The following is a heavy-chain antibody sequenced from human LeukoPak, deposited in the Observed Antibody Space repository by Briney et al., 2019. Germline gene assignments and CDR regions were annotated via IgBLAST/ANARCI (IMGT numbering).Heavy chain of an antibody. J-gene: IGHJ4*02. D-gene: IGHD3-16*02. V-gene: IGHV3-7*03. Sequence: GGSLRLSCAASGFTFSTYWMSWVRQAPGKGLEWLANIRQDGSESYYVDSVKGRFTISRDNAKNSLYLQMNSLRAEDTAVYYCARGGYDYVWGSYLGDYWGQGTLVTVSS. CDR3: ARGGYDYVWGSYLGDY. CDR1: GFTFSTYW. CDR2: IRQDGSES.